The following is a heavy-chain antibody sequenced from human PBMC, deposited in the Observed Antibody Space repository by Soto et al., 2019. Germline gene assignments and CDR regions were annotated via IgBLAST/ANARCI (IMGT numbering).Heavy chain of an antibody. J-gene: IGHJ5*02. D-gene: IGHD2-21*02. CDR2: ISYDGSNK. CDR3: AKDGLAYCGVDCYSPDL. Sequence: QVQLVESGGGVVQPGRSLRLSCAASGFTFSSYGMHWVRQAPGKGLEWVAVISYDGSNKYYADSVKGRFTISRDNSKNTLYLQMNSLRAEDTGVYYCAKDGLAYCGVDCYSPDLWGQGTLVTVSS. CDR1: GFTFSSYG. V-gene: IGHV3-30*18.